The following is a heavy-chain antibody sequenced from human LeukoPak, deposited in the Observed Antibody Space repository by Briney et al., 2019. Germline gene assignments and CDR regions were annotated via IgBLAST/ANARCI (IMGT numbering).Heavy chain of an antibody. V-gene: IGHV4-59*01. CDR1: GGSIISYY. CDR3: ARDQLYYDSSGYAFDI. D-gene: IGHD3-22*01. Sequence: SETLSLTCTVSGGSIISYYWSWIRQPPGKGLEWIGYIYYSGSTNYNPSLKSRVTISVDTSKNQFSLKLSSVTAADTAVYYCARDQLYYDSSGYAFDIWGQGTMVTVSS. CDR2: IYYSGST. J-gene: IGHJ3*02.